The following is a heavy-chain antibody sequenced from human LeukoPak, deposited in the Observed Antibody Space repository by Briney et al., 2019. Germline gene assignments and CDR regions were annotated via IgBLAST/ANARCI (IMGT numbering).Heavy chain of an antibody. Sequence: PGGSLRLSCAASGFIFSDLDMNWVRQAPGKGLEWVSSISTGSRTISYADSVKGRFTISRDSAKNSLYLQMNSLRDEDTAVYYCVRQVNDYYGGKSGLDYWGQGTPVTVSS. V-gene: IGHV3-48*02. CDR1: GFIFSDLD. CDR2: ISTGSRTI. CDR3: VRQVNDYYGGKSGLDY. J-gene: IGHJ4*02. D-gene: IGHD4-23*01.